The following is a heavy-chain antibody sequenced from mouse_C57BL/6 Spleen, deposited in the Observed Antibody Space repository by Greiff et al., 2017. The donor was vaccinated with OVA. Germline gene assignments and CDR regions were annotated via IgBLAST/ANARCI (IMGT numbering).Heavy chain of an antibody. J-gene: IGHJ2*01. CDR2: ISDGGSYT. Sequence: EVKLMESGGGLVKPGGSLKLSCAASGFTFSSYAMSWVRQTPEKRLEWVATISDGGSYTYYPDNVKGRFTISRDNAKNNLYLQMSHLKSEDTAMYYCAREGGYGRYFDYWGQGTTLTVSS. V-gene: IGHV5-4*01. CDR1: GFTFSSYA. CDR3: AREGGYGRYFDY. D-gene: IGHD1-1*02.